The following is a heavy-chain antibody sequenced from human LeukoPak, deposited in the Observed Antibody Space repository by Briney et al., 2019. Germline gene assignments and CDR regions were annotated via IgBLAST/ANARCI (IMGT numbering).Heavy chain of an antibody. CDR3: ARGIVGALDAFDI. CDR1: GGTFSSYA. V-gene: IGHV1-69*04. D-gene: IGHD1-26*01. J-gene: IGHJ3*02. CDR2: IIPILGIA. Sequence: GSSVKVSCKASGGTFSSYAISWVRQAPGQGLEWMGRIIPILGIANYAQKFQGRVTITADKSTSTAYMELSSLRSEDTAVYYCARGIVGALDAFDIWGQGTMVTVSS.